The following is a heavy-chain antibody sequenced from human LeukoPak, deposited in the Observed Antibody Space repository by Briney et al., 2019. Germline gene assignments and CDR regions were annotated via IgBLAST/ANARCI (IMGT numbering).Heavy chain of an antibody. D-gene: IGHD3-10*01. J-gene: IGHJ4*02. Sequence: SETLSLTCSVSGGSISPYYWSWVRQLPGKGLEWIGYVSYSGSADYNPSLKSRVTISVDTSKNQFSLKLRSVTAADTAVYYCARDITYYYGSGSYYGNFDYWGQGTLVTVSS. CDR2: VSYSGSA. V-gene: IGHV4-59*01. CDR1: GGSISPYY. CDR3: ARDITYYYGSGSYYGNFDY.